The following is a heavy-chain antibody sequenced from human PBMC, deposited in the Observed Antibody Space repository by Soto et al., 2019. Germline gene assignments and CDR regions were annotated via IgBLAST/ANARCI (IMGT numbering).Heavy chain of an antibody. J-gene: IGHJ6*03. CDR3: XXXXXXXXXXXXXXXYMDV. Sequence: QVQLVQSGAEVKKPGASVKVSCKASGYTFTSYDINWVRQATGQGLXXXGXXNPNSGNTGYAQKFRGRVTMTRNTXXXXXXXXXXXXXXXXXXXXXXXXXXXXXXXXXXXXXYMDVWGKGTTVTVSS. V-gene: IGHV1-8*01. CDR1: GYTFTSYD. CDR2: XNPNSGNT.